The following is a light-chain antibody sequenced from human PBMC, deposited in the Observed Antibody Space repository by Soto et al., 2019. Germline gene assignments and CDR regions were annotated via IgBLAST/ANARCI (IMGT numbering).Light chain of an antibody. CDR2: EVS. CDR3: SSYTSSSTWV. V-gene: IGLV2-14*01. Sequence: QSALTQPASVSGSAGQSITISCTGASSDVGGYNYVSWYQQHPGKAPKLMIYEVSNRPSGVSNRFSGSKSGNTASLTISGLQPEDESDYYCSSYTSSSTWVFGGGTKLTV. J-gene: IGLJ3*02. CDR1: SSDVGGYNY.